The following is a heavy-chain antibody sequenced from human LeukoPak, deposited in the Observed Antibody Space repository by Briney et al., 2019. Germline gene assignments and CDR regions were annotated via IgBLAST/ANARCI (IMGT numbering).Heavy chain of an antibody. Sequence: GGSLRLSCAASGFTFSDYYMSWIRQAPGKGLEWVSYISGSGSHTTYADSVRGRFTISRDNAKNSLSLQVNSLRADDTAVYYCARGGSTVAAGTPDYWGQGTLVTVSS. V-gene: IGHV3-11*06. CDR1: GFTFSDYY. CDR2: ISGSGSHT. CDR3: ARGGSTVAAGTPDY. J-gene: IGHJ4*02. D-gene: IGHD6-13*01.